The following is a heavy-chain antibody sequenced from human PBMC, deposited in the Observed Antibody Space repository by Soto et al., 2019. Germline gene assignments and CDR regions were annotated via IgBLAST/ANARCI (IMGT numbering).Heavy chain of an antibody. CDR3: ALKVVTYYDN. CDR1: GYSFTSTY. Sequence: QVQLVQSGAEVKKPGASVRISCRASGYSFTSTYVHWVRQAPGQGPEWMGIINPAGGTTYYAQKFQGRFTITRDTSTDPVFMDLNDLTSEDTAVYFCALKVVTYYDNWGQGTLLTVSS. D-gene: IGHD2-21*02. CDR2: INPAGGTT. J-gene: IGHJ4*02. V-gene: IGHV1-46*01.